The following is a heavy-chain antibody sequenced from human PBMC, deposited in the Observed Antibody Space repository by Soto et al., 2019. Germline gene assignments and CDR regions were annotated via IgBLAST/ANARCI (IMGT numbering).Heavy chain of an antibody. CDR3: VRSKGGYSYGTPFDY. CDR2: ISWNSGNI. J-gene: IGHJ4*02. D-gene: IGHD5-18*01. Sequence: EVQLEESGGALVQPGRSLRLSCAASGFTFDDYAMHWVRQVLGKGLEWVSSISWNSGNIPYADSVKGRFTTSRDNAKNSLYLQMNSLRPEDTALYYCVRSKGGYSYGTPFDYWDQGTLVTVSS. V-gene: IGHV3-9*01. CDR1: GFTFDDYA.